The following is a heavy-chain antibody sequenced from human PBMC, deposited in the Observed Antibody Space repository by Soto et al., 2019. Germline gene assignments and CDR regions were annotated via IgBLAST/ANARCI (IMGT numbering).Heavy chain of an antibody. J-gene: IGHJ4*02. Sequence: QITLKESGPTLVKVTQTVTLTCTFSGFSLSSTGVGVGWIRQPPGKALEGLALINWNDDKRYNPSLKSRLTITKDSAKNKVVLTMTNLDPVDTATYYCARTGHNSGFFYYDYWGQGTLVTVSS. CDR1: GFSLSSTGVG. D-gene: IGHD3-22*01. CDR3: ARTGHNSGFFYYDY. CDR2: INWNDDK. V-gene: IGHV2-5*01.